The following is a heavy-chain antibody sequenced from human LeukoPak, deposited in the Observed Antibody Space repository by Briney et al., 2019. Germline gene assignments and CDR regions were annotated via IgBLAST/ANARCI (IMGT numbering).Heavy chain of an antibody. D-gene: IGHD6-19*01. J-gene: IGHJ4*02. CDR2: INPNSGGT. CDR1: GYTFTGYY. CDR3: ARGGDSSGWHDGGFDY. Sequence: ASVKVSCKASGYTFTGYYMHWVRQAPGQGLEWMGRINPNSGGTSYAQKFQGRVTMTRDTSISTAYMELSRLRSDDTAVYYCARGGDSSGWHDGGFDYWGQGTLVTVSS. V-gene: IGHV1-2*06.